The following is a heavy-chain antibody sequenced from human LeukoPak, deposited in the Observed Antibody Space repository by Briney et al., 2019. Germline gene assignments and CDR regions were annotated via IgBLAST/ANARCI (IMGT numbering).Heavy chain of an antibody. J-gene: IGHJ5*02. CDR3: ARHQLLLLPACFDP. D-gene: IGHD2-2*01. Sequence: SETLSLTCTVSGGSISSRSYYWGWIRQPPGKGLEWIGSIYYTGSTYNNPALKSRVTISVDTSKNQFSLNPSSVTAADKAVYYCARHQLLLLPACFDPWGQGTLVTVSS. V-gene: IGHV4-39*01. CDR1: GGSISSRSYY. CDR2: IYYTGST.